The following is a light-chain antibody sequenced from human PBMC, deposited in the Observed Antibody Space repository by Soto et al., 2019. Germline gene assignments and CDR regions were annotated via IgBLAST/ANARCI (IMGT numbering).Light chain of an antibody. V-gene: IGKV3-20*01. CDR2: GAS. CDR3: QQYPGYT. CDR1: QSVSSSY. J-gene: IGKJ2*01. Sequence: EIVLTQSPGTLSLSPGERATLSCRASQSVSSSYLAWYQQKPGQAPRLLIYGASSRATGIPDRFSGSGSGTDFTLTISRLEPEDFAVYYCQQYPGYTFGQGTKXEIK.